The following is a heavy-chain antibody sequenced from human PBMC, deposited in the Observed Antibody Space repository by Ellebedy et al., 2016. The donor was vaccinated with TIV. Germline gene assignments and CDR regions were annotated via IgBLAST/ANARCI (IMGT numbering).Heavy chain of an antibody. CDR1: GFTFSSYA. V-gene: IGHV3-30-3*01. J-gene: IGHJ6*02. CDR3: ARDPRYSSGWYYYYYGMDV. CDR2: ISYDGSNK. Sequence: GGSLRLXCAASGFTFSSYAMHWVRQAPGKGLEWVAVISYDGSNKYYADSVKGRFTISRDNSKNTLYLQMNSLRAEDTAVYYCARDPRYSSGWYYYYYGMDVWGQGTTVTVSS. D-gene: IGHD6-19*01.